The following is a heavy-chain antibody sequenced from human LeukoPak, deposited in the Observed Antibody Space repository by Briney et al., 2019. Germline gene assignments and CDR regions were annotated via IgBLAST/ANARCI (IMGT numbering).Heavy chain of an antibody. CDR1: GFTFSSYA. D-gene: IGHD4-17*01. CDR2: ISGSGGST. J-gene: IGHJ4*02. CDR3: AKDNYGDYGGLFDY. Sequence: GGSLRLSCAASGFTFSSYAMSWVRQAPGKGLEWVSAISGSGGSTYYADSVKGRFTISRDNSKNTLYLQMNSLRAEDTAVYYWAKDNYGDYGGLFDYWGQGTLVTVSS. V-gene: IGHV3-23*01.